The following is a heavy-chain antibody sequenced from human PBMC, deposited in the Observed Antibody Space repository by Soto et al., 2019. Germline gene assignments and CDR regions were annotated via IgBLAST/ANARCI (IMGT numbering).Heavy chain of an antibody. D-gene: IGHD3-22*01. CDR3: ARGWKLDYSYSSGSHQSDY. J-gene: IGHJ4*02. V-gene: IGHV1-8*01. CDR1: GYTFTSYD. CDR2: MNPNSGNT. Sequence: GASVKVSCKASGYTFTSYDINWVRQATGQGLEWMGWMNPNSGNTGYAQKFQGRVTMTRNTSISTAYMELSSLRSEDTAAYYCARGWKLDYSYSSGSHQSDYWGQGTLVTVSS.